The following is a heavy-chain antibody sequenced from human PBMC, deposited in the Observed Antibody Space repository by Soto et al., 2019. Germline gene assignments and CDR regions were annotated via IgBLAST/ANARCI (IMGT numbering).Heavy chain of an antibody. Sequence: GGSLRLSCAASGFTFDDYAMHWVRQAPGKGLEWVSGISWNSGSIGYADSVKGRFTISRDNAKNSLYLQMNSLRAEDTALYYCAKAGRSSWALAEYFQHWGQGTLVTVSS. J-gene: IGHJ1*01. CDR3: AKAGRSSWALAEYFQH. D-gene: IGHD6-13*01. V-gene: IGHV3-9*01. CDR1: GFTFDDYA. CDR2: ISWNSGSI.